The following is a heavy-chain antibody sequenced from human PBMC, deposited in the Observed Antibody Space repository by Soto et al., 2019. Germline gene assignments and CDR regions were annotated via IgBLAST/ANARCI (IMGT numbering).Heavy chain of an antibody. D-gene: IGHD2-2*01. CDR2: IIPIFGTA. Sequence: GASVKVSCKASGGTFSSYAISWVRQAPGQGLEWMGGIIPIFGTANYVQKFQGRVTITADESTSTAYMELGSLRSEDTAVYYCAKTRLEKYCSSTSCYTYYHYGMDVWGQGTTVTVSS. J-gene: IGHJ6*02. V-gene: IGHV1-69*13. CDR1: GGTFSSYA. CDR3: AKTRLEKYCSSTSCYTYYHYGMDV.